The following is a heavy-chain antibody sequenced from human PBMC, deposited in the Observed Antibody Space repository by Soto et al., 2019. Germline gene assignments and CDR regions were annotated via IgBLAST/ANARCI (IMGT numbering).Heavy chain of an antibody. CDR3: ARSPGVVQAARSYNYYYSYMDV. J-gene: IGHJ6*03. CDR2: IIPIFGTA. CDR1: GGAFGSCA. Sequence: SVEVCCEASGGAFGSCALSWVRQSPGQGLEWMGGIIPIFGTANYAQKFQGRVTITADKSTSTAYMELSSLRSEDTAVYYCARSPGVVQAARSYNYYYSYMDVWGNRTTVPVS. D-gene: IGHD2-2*01. V-gene: IGHV1-69*06.